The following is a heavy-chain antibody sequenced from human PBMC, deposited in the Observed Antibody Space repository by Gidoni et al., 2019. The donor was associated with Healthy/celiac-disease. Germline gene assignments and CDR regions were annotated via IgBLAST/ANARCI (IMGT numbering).Heavy chain of an antibody. J-gene: IGHJ6*02. V-gene: IGHV3-48*03. CDR2: ISSSGSTI. Sequence: EVQLVESGGGLVQPGGSLRLSCAASGFTFSSYEMNWVRQAPGKGLEWVSYISSSGSTIYYADSVKGRFTISRDNAKNSLYLQMNSLRAEDTAVYYCARDGVDTAMVRDYYYGMDVWGQGTTVTVSS. CDR1: GFTFSSYE. CDR3: ARDGVDTAMVRDYYYGMDV. D-gene: IGHD5-18*01.